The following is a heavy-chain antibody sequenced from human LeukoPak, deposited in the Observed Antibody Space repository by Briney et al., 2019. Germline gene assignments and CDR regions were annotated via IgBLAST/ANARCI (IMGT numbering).Heavy chain of an antibody. CDR2: INPNSGGT. D-gene: IGHD3-10*01. Sequence: GASVKVSCKASGYTFTGYYMHWVRQAPGQGLEWMGWINPNSGGTNYAQKFQGRVTMTRDTSISTAYMELSSLRSEDTAVYYCARVVSDITISDIDYWGQGTLVTVSS. V-gene: IGHV1-2*02. CDR1: GYTFTGYY. CDR3: ARVVSDITISDIDY. J-gene: IGHJ4*02.